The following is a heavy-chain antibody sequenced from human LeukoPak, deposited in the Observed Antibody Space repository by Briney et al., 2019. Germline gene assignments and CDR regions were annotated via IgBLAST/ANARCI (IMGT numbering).Heavy chain of an antibody. D-gene: IGHD4-17*01. J-gene: IGHJ4*02. Sequence: GGSLRLSCAASGFTVSSNYMSWVRQAPGKGLEWVSVIYSGGSTYYADSVKGRFTISRDNSKNTVDLQMNSLRAEDTAVYFCARDRFIYGDYGSHYVDYWGQGTPITVSS. CDR3: ARDRFIYGDYGSHYVDY. CDR2: IYSGGST. V-gene: IGHV3-53*01. CDR1: GFTVSSNY.